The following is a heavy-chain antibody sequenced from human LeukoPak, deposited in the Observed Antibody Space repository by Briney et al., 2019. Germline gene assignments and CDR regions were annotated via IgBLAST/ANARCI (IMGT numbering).Heavy chain of an antibody. J-gene: IGHJ3*02. CDR2: IYSGTT. CDR3: ARGTAMAPDAFDI. Sequence: GGSLRLSCTVSGFSVSDNSMSWVRQAPGKGLEWVSFIYSGTTHYSDSVKGRFTISRDNSKNTLYLQMNSLRAEDTAVYYCARGTAMAPDAFDIWGQGTMVTVSS. CDR1: GFSVSDNS. D-gene: IGHD5-18*01. V-gene: IGHV3-53*01.